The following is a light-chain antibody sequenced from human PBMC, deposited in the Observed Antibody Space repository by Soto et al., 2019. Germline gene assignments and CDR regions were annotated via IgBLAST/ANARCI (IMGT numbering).Light chain of an antibody. J-gene: IGLJ1*01. V-gene: IGLV2-14*01. Sequence: QSVLTQPASVSGSPGQSITISCTGTSSDVGGYNCVSWYQQHPGKAPKLMIYDVSNRPSGVSNRFSGSKSGNTASLTISGLQAEDEADYYCSSYTSSSTLDVFGTG. CDR2: DVS. CDR1: SSDVGGYNC. CDR3: SSYTSSSTLDV.